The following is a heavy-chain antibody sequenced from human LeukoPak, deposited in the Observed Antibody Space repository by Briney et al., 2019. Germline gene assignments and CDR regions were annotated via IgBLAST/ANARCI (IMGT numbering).Heavy chain of an antibody. CDR2: ISGSGGST. V-gene: IGHV3-23*01. Sequence: GGSLRLSCAASGFTFSGYAMSWVRQAPGKWLEWVSAISGSGGSTYYADSVKGRFTISRNNSKNTLYLQMNSLIAEDTAVYYCAKDGEVVVVVAAYFDYWGQGTLVTVSS. CDR1: GFTFSGYA. J-gene: IGHJ4*02. CDR3: AKDGEVVVVVAAYFDY. D-gene: IGHD2-15*01.